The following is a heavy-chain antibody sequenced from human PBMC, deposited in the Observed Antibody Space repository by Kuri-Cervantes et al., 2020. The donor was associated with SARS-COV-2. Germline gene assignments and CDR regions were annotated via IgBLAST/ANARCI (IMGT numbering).Heavy chain of an antibody. D-gene: IGHD3-16*02. CDR2: INSYNNQI. Sequence: ASVKVSCKASGYSFRSYGIIWVRQAPGQGLEWMTWINSYNNQIESSQNLQGRVTMTTDTSTSTASMELRSLKYDDTAVYYCARAHFDPYIWGSYLIDYWGQGTLVTVSS. V-gene: IGHV1-18*04. J-gene: IGHJ4*02. CDR3: ARAHFDPYIWGSYLIDY. CDR1: GYSFRSYG.